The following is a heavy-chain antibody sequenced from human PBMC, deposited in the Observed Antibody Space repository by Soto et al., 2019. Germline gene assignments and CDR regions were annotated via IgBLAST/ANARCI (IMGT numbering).Heavy chain of an antibody. CDR2: IYPGDSDT. Sequence: GESLKISCKGSGYSFANYWIAWVRQMPGKGLEWMGIIYPGDSDTRYSPSFQGQVTISADKSINIAYLQWSSLKASDTAMYYCASFDTSAYYYHWGQGTLVTVSS. CDR3: ASFDTSAYYYH. CDR1: GYSFANYW. D-gene: IGHD3-22*01. V-gene: IGHV5-51*01. J-gene: IGHJ5*02.